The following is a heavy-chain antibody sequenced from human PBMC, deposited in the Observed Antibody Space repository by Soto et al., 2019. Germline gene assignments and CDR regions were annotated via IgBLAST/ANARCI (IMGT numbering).Heavy chain of an antibody. CDR1: GFTFSSYA. D-gene: IGHD2-15*01. CDR3: ARDRLGGGSYHGFYYFDY. V-gene: IGHV3-30-3*01. Sequence: GGSLRLSCAASGFTFSSYAMHWVRQAPGKGLEWVAVISYDGSNKYYADSVKGRFTISRDNSKNTLYLQMNSLRAEDTAVYYCARDRLGGGSYHGFYYFDYWGQGTLVTVSS. CDR2: ISYDGSNK. J-gene: IGHJ4*02.